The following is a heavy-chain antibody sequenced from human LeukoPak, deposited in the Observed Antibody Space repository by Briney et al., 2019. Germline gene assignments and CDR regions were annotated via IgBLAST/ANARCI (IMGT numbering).Heavy chain of an antibody. V-gene: IGHV3-9*01. D-gene: IGHD3-10*02. CDR2: ISWNSGSI. CDR3: AELGITMIGGV. J-gene: IGHJ6*04. CDR1: GFTFDDYA. Sequence: GGSLRLSCAASGFTFDDYAMHWVRQAPGKGLEWVSGISWNSGSIGYADSVKGRFTISRDNAKDSLYLQMNSLRAEDTAVYYCAELGITMIGGVWGKGTTVTISS.